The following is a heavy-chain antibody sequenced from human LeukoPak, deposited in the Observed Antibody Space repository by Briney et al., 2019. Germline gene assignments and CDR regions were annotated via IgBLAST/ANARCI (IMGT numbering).Heavy chain of an antibody. Sequence: SQTLSLTCTVSGGSISSGDYYWSWIRQPPGKGLEWIGYIYYSGSTYYNPSLKSRATISVDTSRNQFSLKLSSVTAADTAVYYCARVTYGSGTYCFDYWGQGTLVTVSS. D-gene: IGHD3-10*01. CDR1: GGSISSGDYY. V-gene: IGHV4-30-4*01. CDR2: IYYSGST. CDR3: ARVTYGSGTYCFDY. J-gene: IGHJ4*02.